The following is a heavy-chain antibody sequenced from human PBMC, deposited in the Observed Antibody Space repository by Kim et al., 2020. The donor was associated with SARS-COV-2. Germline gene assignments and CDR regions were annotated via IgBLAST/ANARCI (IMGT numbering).Heavy chain of an antibody. CDR1: GGSISSGGYY. CDR3: ASSLPDIVVVPAAFY. CDR2: IYYSGST. J-gene: IGHJ4*02. V-gene: IGHV4-31*03. Sequence: SETLSLTCTVSGGSISSGGYYWSWIRQHPGKGLEWIGYIYYSGSTYYNPSLKSRVTISVDTSKNQFSLKLSSVTAADTAVYYCASSLPDIVVVPAAFYWGQGTLVTVSS. D-gene: IGHD2-2*01.